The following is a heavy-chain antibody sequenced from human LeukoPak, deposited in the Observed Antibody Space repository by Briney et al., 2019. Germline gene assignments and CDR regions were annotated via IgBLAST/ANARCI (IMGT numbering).Heavy chain of an antibody. CDR2: VSYSGTT. D-gene: IGHD2-15*01. V-gene: IGHV4-31*03. J-gene: IGHJ3*02. Sequence: SDTLSLTCTVSGGSINSGAYFWSWIRQHPVKGLESFGYVSYSGTTYYNPSLKSRTSISLDTSKNQFSLRLDSVTAADTAMYYCARAELSFCSGGSCSSWIDAFDIWGQGTMVTVSS. CDR3: ARAELSFCSGGSCSSWIDAFDI. CDR1: GGSINSGAYF.